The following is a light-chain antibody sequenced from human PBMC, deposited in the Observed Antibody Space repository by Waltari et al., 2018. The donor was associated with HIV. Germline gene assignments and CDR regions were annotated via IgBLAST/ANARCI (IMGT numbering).Light chain of an antibody. V-gene: IGLV1-40*01. J-gene: IGLJ2*01. Sequence: QPVLTQPPSVSGAPGQRVTISCTRSSSNIGATYDVHWYQQLPGTAPKLLIYANNARPSGVPDRCAGSTSGTSASLAITGLQAEDEADYYCQSYDSTLRVVFGGGTKLTVL. CDR2: ANN. CDR3: QSYDSTLRVV. CDR1: SSNIGATYD.